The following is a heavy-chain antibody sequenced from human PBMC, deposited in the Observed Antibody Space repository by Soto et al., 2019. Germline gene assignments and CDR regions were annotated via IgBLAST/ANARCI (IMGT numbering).Heavy chain of an antibody. J-gene: IGHJ6*03. Sequence: SETLSLTCTVSGGSISRGGYYWSWIRQHPGKGLEWIGYIYYSGGTYYNPSLKSRVTISVDTSENQFSLRLSSVTAADTAVDYCARKDSGYADYMDVWGKGTTVTVSS. CDR2: IYYSGGT. CDR3: ARKDSGYADYMDV. V-gene: IGHV4-31*03. CDR1: GGSISRGGYY. D-gene: IGHD5-12*01.